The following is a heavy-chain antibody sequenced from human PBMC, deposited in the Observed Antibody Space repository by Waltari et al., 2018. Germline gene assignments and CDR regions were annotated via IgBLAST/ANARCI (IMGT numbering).Heavy chain of an antibody. D-gene: IGHD4-17*01. CDR2: IKSKTDGGTT. CDR3: TTERTGYGDYEGWFDP. CDR1: GFTFSSYS. V-gene: IGHV3-15*01. Sequence: EVQLVESGGGLVQPGGSLRLSCAASGFTFSSYSMNWVRQAPGKGLEWVGRIKSKTDGGTTDYAAPVKGRFTISRDDSKNTLYLQMNSLKTEDTAVYYCTTERTGYGDYEGWFDPWGQGTLVTVSS. J-gene: IGHJ5*02.